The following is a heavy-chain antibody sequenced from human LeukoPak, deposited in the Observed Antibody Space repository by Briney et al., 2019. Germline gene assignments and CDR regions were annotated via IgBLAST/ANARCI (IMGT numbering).Heavy chain of an antibody. CDR3: AKDASSRRGYYDY. CDR2: ISGSAGST. D-gene: IGHD6-13*01. Sequence: GGSLRLSCAASGFIFSTYAMSWVRQAPGKGLEWVSTISGSAGSTNYADSVRGRFTISRDNSKNTLYLQMNSLRAEDTAVYYCAKDASSRRGYYDYWGQGTLVTVSS. CDR1: GFIFSTYA. J-gene: IGHJ4*02. V-gene: IGHV3-23*01.